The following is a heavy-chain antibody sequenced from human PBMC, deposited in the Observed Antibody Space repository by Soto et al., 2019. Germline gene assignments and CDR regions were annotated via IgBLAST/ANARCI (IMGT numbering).Heavy chain of an antibody. V-gene: IGHV2-5*01. J-gene: IGHJ5*02. D-gene: IGHD3-22*01. Sequence: CGPTLVNPTRTLTLTCSFSGFSLSVYGVRVIWFRQPPGETLEWLALIHWNDDKRYSPYLKSRLTITKDTSKNQVVLTLTNLDPLDTGTYFCAHTKDSSGFLTSWGQGILVTVSS. CDR1: GFSLSVYGVR. CDR2: IHWNDDK. CDR3: AHTKDSSGFLTS.